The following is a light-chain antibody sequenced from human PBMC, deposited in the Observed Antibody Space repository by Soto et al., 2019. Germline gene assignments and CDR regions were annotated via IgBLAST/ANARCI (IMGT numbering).Light chain of an antibody. CDR1: SSNIGSNY. CDR2: RNN. CDR3: AAWDDSLSVYVV. Sequence: QAVVTQPPSASGTPGQRVTISCSGSSSNIGSNYVYWYQQLPGTAPKLLIYRNNQRPSGVPDRFSGSKSGTSASLAISGLRSEDEADYCCAAWDDSLSVYVVFGGGTKLTVL. J-gene: IGLJ2*01. V-gene: IGLV1-47*01.